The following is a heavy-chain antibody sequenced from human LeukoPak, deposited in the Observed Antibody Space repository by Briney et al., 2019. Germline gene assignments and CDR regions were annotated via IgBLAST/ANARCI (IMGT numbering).Heavy chain of an antibody. CDR2: ISYDGSNK. Sequence: GGSLILSCAASGSTFSSYAMHWVRQAPGKGLEWVTVISYDGSNKYYADSVKGRFTISRDNSKNTLYLQMNSLRAEDTAVYYCARAGGYSYAFLPDYWGQGTLVTVSS. D-gene: IGHD5-18*01. J-gene: IGHJ4*02. CDR3: ARAGGYSYAFLPDY. CDR1: GSTFSSYA. V-gene: IGHV3-30-3*01.